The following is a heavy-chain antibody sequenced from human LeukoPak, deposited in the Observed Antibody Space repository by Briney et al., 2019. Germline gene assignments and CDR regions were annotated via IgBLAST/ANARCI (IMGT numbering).Heavy chain of an antibody. J-gene: IGHJ4*02. V-gene: IGHV3-23*01. CDR2: MSDSGVSS. CDR3: AKASAGSSWYLGDDY. Sequence: QAGGSLRLSCAASGFTFSSYAMSWVRQAPGKGLEWVSGMSDSGVSSYYADSVKGRFTISRDNSKNTLYLQMNSLRAEDTAVYYCAKASAGSSWYLGDDYWGQGTLVTVSS. CDR1: GFTFSSYA. D-gene: IGHD6-13*01.